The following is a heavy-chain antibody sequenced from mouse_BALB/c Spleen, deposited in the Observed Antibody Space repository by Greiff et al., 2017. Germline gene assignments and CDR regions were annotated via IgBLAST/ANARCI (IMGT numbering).Heavy chain of an antibody. CDR1: GYAFTNYL. CDR3: ARGDYGSSYAMDY. Sequence: QVHVKQSGAELVRPGASVKVSCKASGYAFTNYLIEWVKQRPGQGLEWIGVINPGSGGTNYNEKFKGKATLTADKSSSTAYMQLSSLTSDDSAVYFCARGDYGSSYAMDYWGQGTSVTVSS. V-gene: IGHV1-54*01. D-gene: IGHD1-1*01. CDR2: INPGSGGT. J-gene: IGHJ4*01.